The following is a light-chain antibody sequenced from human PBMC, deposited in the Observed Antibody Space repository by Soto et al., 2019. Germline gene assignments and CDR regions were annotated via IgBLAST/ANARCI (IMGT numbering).Light chain of an antibody. Sequence: EIVMTQSPATLSVSPGERATLSFRASQSVSNNYLAWYQQKPGQAPRLLIYGASTRATGIPARFSGSGSGTEFTLTISSLQSEDFAVYYCQQYNNWHTFGQGTRLE. CDR2: GAS. J-gene: IGKJ5*01. V-gene: IGKV3-15*01. CDR3: QQYNNWHT. CDR1: QSVSNN.